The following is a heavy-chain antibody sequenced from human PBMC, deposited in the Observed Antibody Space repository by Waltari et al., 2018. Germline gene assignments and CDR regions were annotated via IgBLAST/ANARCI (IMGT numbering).Heavy chain of an antibody. D-gene: IGHD6-19*01. J-gene: IGHJ4*02. CDR2: IKHSGST. Sequence: QVQLQQWGAGLLKPSEALSLTCAVYGGSFSGYYWLWIRQSPGKGLEWIGEIKHSGSTNYNPSLKSRVTISVDTSKNQFSLKVSSVTAADTAVYYCARQFSSGWYSEYWGQGTLVTVSS. CDR3: ARQFSSGWYSEY. V-gene: IGHV4-34*01. CDR1: GGSFSGYY.